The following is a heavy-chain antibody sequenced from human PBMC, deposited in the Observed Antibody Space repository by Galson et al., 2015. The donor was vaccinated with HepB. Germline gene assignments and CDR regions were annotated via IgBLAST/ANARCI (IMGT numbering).Heavy chain of an antibody. CDR1: GFTFSSYG. V-gene: IGHV3-30*02. CDR3: AKEPVNAWGYYYGMDV. D-gene: IGHD7-27*01. J-gene: IGHJ6*02. CDR2: IRYDGSNK. Sequence: SLRLSCAASGFTFSSYGMHWVRQAPGKGLEWVAFIRYDGSNKYYADSVKGRFTISRDNSKNTLYLQMNSLRAEDTAVYYCAKEPVNAWGYYYGMDVWGQGTTVTVSS.